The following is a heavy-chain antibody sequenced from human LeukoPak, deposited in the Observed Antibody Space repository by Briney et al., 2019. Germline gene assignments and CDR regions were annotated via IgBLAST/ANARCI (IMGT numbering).Heavy chain of an antibody. CDR2: INHSGST. CDR3: ARLSRDYYYYYYMDV. CDR1: GGSFSGYY. Sequence: SETLSLTCAVYGGSFSGYYWSWIRQPPGKGLEWIGEINHSGSTNYNPSLKSRVTISVDTSKNQFSLKLSSVIAADTAVYYCARLSRDYYYYYYMDVWGKGTTVTVSS. J-gene: IGHJ6*03. V-gene: IGHV4-34*01.